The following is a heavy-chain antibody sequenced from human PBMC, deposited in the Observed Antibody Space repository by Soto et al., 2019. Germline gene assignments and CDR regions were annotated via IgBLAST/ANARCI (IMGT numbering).Heavy chain of an antibody. D-gene: IGHD3-22*01. CDR1: GGSFSAYY. CDR2: INHSGGT. Sequence: LSLTCAVYGGSFSAYYWSWIRQPPGKGLEWIGEINHSGGTSYNPSLKSRVTISVDTSKSQFSLKLTSVTAADRAVYYCARGSVDTFDSSGCYEYWGQGTPVTVSS. V-gene: IGHV4-34*01. CDR3: ARGSVDTFDSSGCYEY. J-gene: IGHJ4*02.